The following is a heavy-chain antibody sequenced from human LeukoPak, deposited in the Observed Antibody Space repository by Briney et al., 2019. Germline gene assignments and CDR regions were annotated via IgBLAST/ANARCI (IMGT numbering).Heavy chain of an antibody. Sequence: PSETLSLTCTVSSGSFTSGGYYWSWIRQHPGKGLEWIGYTYYSGSTYYNPSLKSRVTISVDTSKNQFSLKLSSVTAADTAVCYCARGRDSSSWYVHYFDYWGQGTLVTVSS. D-gene: IGHD6-13*01. V-gene: IGHV4-31*03. J-gene: IGHJ4*02. CDR2: TYYSGST. CDR1: SGSFTSGGYY. CDR3: ARGRDSSSWYVHYFDY.